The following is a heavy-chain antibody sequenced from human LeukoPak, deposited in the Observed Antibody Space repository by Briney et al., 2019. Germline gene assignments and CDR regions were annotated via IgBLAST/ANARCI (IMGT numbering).Heavy chain of an antibody. CDR1: GYTFTGYY. Sequence: ASVKVSCKASGYTFTGYYMHWVRQAPGQGLEWMGWINPNSGGTNYAQKFQGRVTMTRDTSISTAYMELSRLRSDDTAVYYCARKRGTIRMVRGVIIKNGPFDYWGQGTLVTVSS. CDR3: ARKRGTIRMVRGVIIKNGPFDY. V-gene: IGHV1-2*02. J-gene: IGHJ4*02. D-gene: IGHD3-10*01. CDR2: INPNSGGT.